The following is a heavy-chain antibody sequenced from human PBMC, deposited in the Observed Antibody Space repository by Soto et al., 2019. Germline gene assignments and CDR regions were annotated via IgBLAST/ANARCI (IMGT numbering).Heavy chain of an antibody. CDR3: ARDRPARASGYPLSPPYYYYVMDV. V-gene: IGHV4-59*01. CDR2: IYYNGST. J-gene: IGHJ6*02. CDR1: GGSISSYC. Sequence: QVQLQESAPGLVKPSETLSLTCTVSGGSISSYCWSWIRQPPGKGMECIGYIYYNGSTNYNPSLKSRVTISVDTSKNQFSLKLSSVTAADTAVYYCARDRPARASGYPLSPPYYYYVMDVWGQGTTVTGSS. D-gene: IGHD5-12*01.